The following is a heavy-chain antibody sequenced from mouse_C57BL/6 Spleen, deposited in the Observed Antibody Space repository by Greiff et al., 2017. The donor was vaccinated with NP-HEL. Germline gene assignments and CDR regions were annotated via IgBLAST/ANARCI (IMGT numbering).Heavy chain of an antibody. V-gene: IGHV1-7*01. CDR3: ARHYDYDLAWFAY. Sequence: QVQLQQSGAELAKPGASVKLSCKASGYTFTSYWMHWVKQRPGQGLEWIGYINPSSGYTKYNQKFKDKATLTADKSSSTAYMQLSSLTYEDSAVYYCARHYDYDLAWFAYWGQVTLVTVSA. J-gene: IGHJ3*01. CDR2: INPSSGYT. D-gene: IGHD2-4*01. CDR1: GYTFTSYW.